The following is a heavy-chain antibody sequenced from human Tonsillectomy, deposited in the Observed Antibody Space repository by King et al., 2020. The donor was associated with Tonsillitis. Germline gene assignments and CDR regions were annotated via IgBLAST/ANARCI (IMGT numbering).Heavy chain of an antibody. CDR3: ARGSGSYSIPS. J-gene: IGHJ5*02. Sequence: VQLQQWGAGLLKPSETLSLTCAVYGGSFSGYYWSWIRQPPGKGLEWIGEINHSGSTNYNPSLKSRVTISVDTSKNQFSLKLSAVTAADTAVYYCARGSGSYSIPSWGQGTLVTVSS. CDR1: GGSFSGYY. CDR2: INHSGST. V-gene: IGHV4-34*01. D-gene: IGHD1-26*01.